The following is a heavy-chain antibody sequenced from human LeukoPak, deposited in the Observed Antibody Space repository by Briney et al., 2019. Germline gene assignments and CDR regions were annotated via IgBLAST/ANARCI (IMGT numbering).Heavy chain of an antibody. CDR1: GGSISSSSYY. Sequence: PSETLSLTCTVSGGSISSSSYYWTWIRQPPGKGLEWIGEISHSGGTNYNPSLKSRVTISVDTSKNQFSLKLSSVTAADTAVYYCARDPPGDNGAFDIWGQGTMVTVSS. CDR3: ARDPPGDNGAFDI. V-gene: IGHV4-39*07. D-gene: IGHD7-27*01. J-gene: IGHJ3*02. CDR2: ISHSGGT.